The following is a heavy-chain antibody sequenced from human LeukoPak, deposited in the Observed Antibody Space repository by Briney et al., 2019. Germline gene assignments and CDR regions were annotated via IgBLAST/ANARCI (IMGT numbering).Heavy chain of an antibody. J-gene: IGHJ4*02. Sequence: GGSLRLSCAVSGLTFSDYYMSWTRQAPGKGPELVSYISPSGSSIFYVDSVKGRFTISRDNAKNSLYLQMNSLRAEDTAVYYCARGTTYYDFWSGYYAYYFDYWGQGTLVTVSS. CDR1: GLTFSDYY. D-gene: IGHD3-3*01. CDR3: ARGTTYYDFWSGYYAYYFDY. CDR2: ISPSGSSI. V-gene: IGHV3-11*01.